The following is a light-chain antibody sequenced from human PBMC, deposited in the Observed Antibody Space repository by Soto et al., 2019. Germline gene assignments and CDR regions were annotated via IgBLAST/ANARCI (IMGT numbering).Light chain of an antibody. V-gene: IGLV2-14*01. Sequence: QSALTQPASVSGSPGQSITISCSGTSSDVGGYNYVSWYQQHPGKAPKLMIYDVSNRPSGVSYRFSGSKSGNTASLTISGLQAEDEAYYYCSSYTSSSTYVVFGGGTKLTVL. J-gene: IGLJ2*01. CDR1: SSDVGGYNY. CDR2: DVS. CDR3: SSYTSSSTYVV.